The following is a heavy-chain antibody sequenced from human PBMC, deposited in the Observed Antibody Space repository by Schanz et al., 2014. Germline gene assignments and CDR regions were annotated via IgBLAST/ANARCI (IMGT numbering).Heavy chain of an antibody. CDR1: GFSLDIFA. CDR3: ARVKYCTITRCYRTETEGIYYMDV. D-gene: IGHD2-2*01. V-gene: IGHV3-23*01. J-gene: IGHJ6*03. CDR2: ISGSGGNT. Sequence: EVHLLESGGGLVEPGGSLRLSCATSGFSLDIFAVSWVRQAPGRGLEWVSIISGSGGNTYYADAVRGRFTISRDNSKNTLYLQMKSLRAEDTAVYYCARVKYCTITRCYRTETEGIYYMDVWGKGTTVTVSS.